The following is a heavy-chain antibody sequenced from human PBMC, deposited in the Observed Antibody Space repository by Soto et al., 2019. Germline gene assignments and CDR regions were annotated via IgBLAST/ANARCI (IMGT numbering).Heavy chain of an antibody. D-gene: IGHD3-10*01. CDR1: GFSLSTSGVG. CDR2: IYWNDDK. CDR3: AHATAVLIWFGELSWLDP. V-gene: IGHV2-5*01. J-gene: IGHJ5*02. Sequence: SGPTLVNPTQTLTLTCTFSGFSLSTSGVGVGWIRQPPGKALEWLALIYWNDDKRYSPSLKSRLTITKDTSKNQVVLTMTNMDPVDTATYYCAHATAVLIWFGELSWLDPWGQGTLVTVYS.